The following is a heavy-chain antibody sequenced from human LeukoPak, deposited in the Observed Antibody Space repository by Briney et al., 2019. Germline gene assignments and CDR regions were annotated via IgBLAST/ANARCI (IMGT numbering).Heavy chain of an antibody. CDR1: GYTFTGYY. J-gene: IGHJ4*02. CDR3: AREDGGGDAYHY. Sequence: ASVKVSCKASGYTFTGYYMHWVRQAPGQGLEWMGWINPNSGGTNYAQKFQGRVTMTRDTSISTAYMELSGLRSEDTAVYYCAREDGGGDAYHYWGQGTLVTVSS. V-gene: IGHV1-2*02. CDR2: INPNSGGT.